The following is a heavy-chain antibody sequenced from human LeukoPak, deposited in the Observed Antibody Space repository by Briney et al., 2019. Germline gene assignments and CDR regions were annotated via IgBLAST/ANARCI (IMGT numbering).Heavy chain of an antibody. CDR1: GGSISSYY. J-gene: IGHJ5*02. CDR3: ARGHVVVPAALSFLGNWFDP. V-gene: IGHV4-59*12. D-gene: IGHD2-2*01. CDR2: IYYSGST. Sequence: SETLSLTCTVSGGSISSYYWSWIRQPPGKGLEWIGYIYYSGSTNYNPSLKSRVTISVDTSKNQFSLKLSSVTAADTAVYYCARGHVVVPAALSFLGNWFDPWGQGTLVTVSS.